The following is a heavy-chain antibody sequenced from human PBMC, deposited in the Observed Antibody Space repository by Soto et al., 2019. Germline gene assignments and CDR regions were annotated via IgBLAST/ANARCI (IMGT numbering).Heavy chain of an antibody. CDR1: GGSISSYY. D-gene: IGHD1-7*01. CDR3: ARLRLTGTTLLNYPDV. Sequence: PSETLSLTCTVSGGSISSYYWSWIRQPPGKGLEWIGYIYYSGSTNYNPSLKSRVSISVDTSKNQFSLKLSSVTAADTAVYYCARLRLTGTTLLNYPDVRGKGTTGTVSS. V-gene: IGHV4-59*08. CDR2: IYYSGST. J-gene: IGHJ6*03.